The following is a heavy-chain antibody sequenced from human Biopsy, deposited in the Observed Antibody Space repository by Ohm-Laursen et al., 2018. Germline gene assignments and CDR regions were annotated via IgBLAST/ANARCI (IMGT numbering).Heavy chain of an antibody. V-gene: IGHV3-21*01. D-gene: IGHD6-6*01. Sequence: SLRLSCAASGFTFSSYSMNWVRQAPGKGLEWISYISETSSHIYDADSVKGRLTVARDNAKNSLYLQLNSLRAEDTAVYYCARDSRRTAREGGMDVWGQGTTVTVSS. CDR1: GFTFSSYS. CDR3: ARDSRRTAREGGMDV. CDR2: ISETSSHI. J-gene: IGHJ6*02.